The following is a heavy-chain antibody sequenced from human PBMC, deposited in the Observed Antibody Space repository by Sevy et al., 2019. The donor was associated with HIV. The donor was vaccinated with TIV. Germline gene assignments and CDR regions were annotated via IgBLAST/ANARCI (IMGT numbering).Heavy chain of an antibody. V-gene: IGHV3-7*01. CDR2: IKQDGSEK. CDR1: GFTFSSYW. J-gene: IGHJ4*02. D-gene: IGHD6-25*01. CDR3: ARALAAAASY. Sequence: GGCLRLSCAASGFTFSSYWMNWVRQAPGKGLEWVANIKQDGSEKYYVDSVKGRFTISRDNAKNSMHLQMNSLRAEDTAVYHCARALAAAASYWGQGTLVTVSS.